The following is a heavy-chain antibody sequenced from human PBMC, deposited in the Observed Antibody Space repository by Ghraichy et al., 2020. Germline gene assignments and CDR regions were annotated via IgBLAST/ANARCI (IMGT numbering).Heavy chain of an antibody. V-gene: IGHV3-7*01. CDR3: ARADESSGFWSGYYIHYYGMDV. Sequence: VGSLRLSCAASGFTFSSYWMSWVRQAPGKGLEWVANIKQDGSEKYYVDSVKGRFTISRDNAKNSLYLQMNSLRAEDTAVYYCARADESSGFWSGYYIHYYGMDVWGQGTTVTVSS. J-gene: IGHJ6*02. D-gene: IGHD3-3*01. CDR2: IKQDGSEK. CDR1: GFTFSSYW.